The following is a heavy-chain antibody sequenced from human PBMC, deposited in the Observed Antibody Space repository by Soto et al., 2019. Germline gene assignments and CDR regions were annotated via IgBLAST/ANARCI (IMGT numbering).Heavy chain of an antibody. V-gene: IGHV4-59*12. CDR3: ARDQLEGNWFDP. J-gene: IGHJ5*02. Sequence: SETLSLTCTVSGDSISSYYWNWIRQPPGKGLEWIGYIYHSGSTLYNPSLKSRVTISVDKSKNQFSLKLSSVTAADTAVYYCARDQLEGNWFDPWGQGTLVTVSS. CDR1: GDSISSYY. D-gene: IGHD1-1*01. CDR2: IYHSGST.